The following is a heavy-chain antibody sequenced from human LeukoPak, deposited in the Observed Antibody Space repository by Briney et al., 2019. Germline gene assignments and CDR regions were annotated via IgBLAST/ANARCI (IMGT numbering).Heavy chain of an antibody. CDR3: ARDPNWDSWFDP. CDR1: GYSVGSAYY. Sequence: SETLSLTCAVSGYSVGSAYYWVWIRQPPGKGLEWIGTISHNGNAYYNPSFKSRLAMSVETSKNQFSLHLNSVTAADTAVYFCARDPNWDSWFDPWGQGALVTVSS. CDR2: ISHNGNA. D-gene: IGHD3-16*01. V-gene: IGHV4-38-2*02. J-gene: IGHJ5*02.